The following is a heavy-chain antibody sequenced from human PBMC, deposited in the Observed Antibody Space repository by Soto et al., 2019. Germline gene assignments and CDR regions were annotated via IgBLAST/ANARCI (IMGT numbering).Heavy chain of an antibody. CDR2: LSASGATT. V-gene: IGHV3-23*01. D-gene: IGHD3-9*01. J-gene: IGHJ4*02. CDR3: AKDHLRYFDWLPYYFDY. Sequence: GGSLRLSCGASGFTFSTYAMTWVRQAPGKGLKWVSALSASGATTYHADSVKGRFTISRDNSENTLYLQMNSLRAEDTAVYYCAKDHLRYFDWLPYYFDYWGQGPLVTVPS. CDR1: GFTFSTYA.